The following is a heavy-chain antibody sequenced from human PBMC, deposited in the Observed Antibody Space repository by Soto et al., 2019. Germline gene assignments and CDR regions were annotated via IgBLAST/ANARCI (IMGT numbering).Heavy chain of an antibody. J-gene: IGHJ6*02. D-gene: IGHD2-8*01. V-gene: IGHV3-30*03. Sequence: PGGSLRLSCAASGFTFSSYGMHWVRQAPGKGLEWVAVISYDGSNKYYADSVKGRFTISRDNSKNTLYLQMNSLRAEDTAVYYCARDQHPASTKDIVLVGGGLYHYSGIDVWGQGTPVTVSS. CDR1: GFTFSSYG. CDR3: ARDQHPASTKDIVLVGGGLYHYSGIDV. CDR2: ISYDGSNK.